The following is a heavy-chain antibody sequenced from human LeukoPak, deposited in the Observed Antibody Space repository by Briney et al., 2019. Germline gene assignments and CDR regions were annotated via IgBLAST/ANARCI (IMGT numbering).Heavy chain of an antibody. CDR1: GYTFTNYE. CDR2: MNPNTAKT. CDR3: ARGLLDGSGSALSGDY. D-gene: IGHD3-10*01. V-gene: IGHV1-8*01. J-gene: IGHJ4*02. Sequence: GASVKVSCTASGYTFTNYEINWVRQDAGQGLEWIGWMNPNTAKTGYAQKFQGRVTMTRNTSISTAYMELSSLRSEDTAVYYCARGLLDGSGSALSGDYWGQGTLVTVSS.